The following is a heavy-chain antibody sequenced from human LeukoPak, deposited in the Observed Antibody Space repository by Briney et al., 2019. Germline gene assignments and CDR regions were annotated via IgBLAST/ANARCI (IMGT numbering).Heavy chain of an antibody. Sequence: GGSLRLSCVASGFTFSDFAMSWVRQAPGAGPEWVSAIGGAGGHTYYADCVKGRFTVSRDNSDNTLYLQMSSLRAEDTAVYYCAKDYFSRNGVFDAFDLWGRGTTVTVS. CDR2: IGGAGGHT. CDR3: AKDYFSRNGVFDAFDL. D-gene: IGHD2-8*01. V-gene: IGHV3-23*01. J-gene: IGHJ3*01. CDR1: GFTFSDFA.